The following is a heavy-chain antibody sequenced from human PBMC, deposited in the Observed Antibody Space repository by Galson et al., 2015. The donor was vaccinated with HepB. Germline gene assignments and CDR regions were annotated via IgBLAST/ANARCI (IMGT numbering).Heavy chain of an antibody. CDR3: ARHEAEWDVIFLFDY. CDR1: GGSITNSSYY. J-gene: IGHJ4*02. V-gene: IGHV4-39*01. CDR2: MYYGGST. Sequence: ETLSLTCTVSGGSITNSSYYWGWIRQPPGKGLEWIATMYYGGSTYYNPSLKSRVTISVDTSKNQFSLKLSSVTAADTAVYYCARHEAEWDVIFLFDYWGQGTLVTVSS. D-gene: IGHD1-26*01.